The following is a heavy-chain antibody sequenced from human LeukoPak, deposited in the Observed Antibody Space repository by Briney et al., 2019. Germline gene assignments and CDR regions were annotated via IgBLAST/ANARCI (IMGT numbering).Heavy chain of an antibody. CDR1: GFTFSSYE. V-gene: IGHV3-48*03. J-gene: IGHJ6*02. CDR2: ISSSGSTI. CDR3: ARNYYGMDV. Sequence: GGSLRLSCAASGFTFSSYEMNWVRQAPGKGMEWVSYISSSGSTIYYADSVKGRFTISRDNAKNSLYLQMNSLRAEDTAVYYCARNYYGMDVWGQGTTVTVSS.